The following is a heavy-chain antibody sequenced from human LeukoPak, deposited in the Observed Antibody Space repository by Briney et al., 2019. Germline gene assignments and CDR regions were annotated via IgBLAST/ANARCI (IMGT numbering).Heavy chain of an antibody. D-gene: IGHD3-10*01. CDR3: ARDSYGSGSYYNPYYYYGMDV. V-gene: IGHV3-53*01. CDR2: IYSGGST. Sequence: GGSLRLSCAASGFTVSSNYMSWVRQAPGKGLEWVSVIYSGGSTYYADSVKGRFTISRDNSKNTLYLQMNSLRAEDTAVYYCARDSYGSGSYYNPYYYYGMDVWGQGTTVTVSS. CDR1: GFTVSSNY. J-gene: IGHJ6*02.